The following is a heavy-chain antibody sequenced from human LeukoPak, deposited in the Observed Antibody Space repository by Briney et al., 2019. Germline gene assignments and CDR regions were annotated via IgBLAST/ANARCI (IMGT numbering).Heavy chain of an antibody. CDR2: INPNSGGT. Sequence: ASVKVSCKASGYTFTGYYMDWVRQAPGQGLEWMGWINPNSGGTNYAQKFQGRVTMTRDTSISTAYMELSSLRSDDTAVYYCARQEMATILYPPWGQGTLVTVSS. CDR1: GYTFTGYY. J-gene: IGHJ5*02. CDR3: ARQEMATILYPP. D-gene: IGHD5-24*01. V-gene: IGHV1-2*02.